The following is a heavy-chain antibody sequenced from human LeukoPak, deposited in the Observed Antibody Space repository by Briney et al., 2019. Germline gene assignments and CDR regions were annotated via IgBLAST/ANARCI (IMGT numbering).Heavy chain of an antibody. J-gene: IGHJ4*02. D-gene: IGHD2-2*01. CDR1: GGSISSYY. CDR2: IYTSGST. V-gene: IGHV4-4*07. Sequence: SETLSLTCTVSGGSISSYYWSWIRQPAGKGLEWIGRIYTSGSTNYNPSLKSRVTMSVDTSKNQFSLKLSSVTAADTAVYYCAPLRRGIVVVPAADDYWGQGTLVTVSS. CDR3: APLRRGIVVVPAADDY.